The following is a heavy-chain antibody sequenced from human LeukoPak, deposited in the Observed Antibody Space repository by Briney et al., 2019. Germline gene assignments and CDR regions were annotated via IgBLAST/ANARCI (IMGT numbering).Heavy chain of an antibody. D-gene: IGHD3-3*01. J-gene: IGHJ4*02. CDR3: TSSLRFLEWFSVD. Sequence: GGSLRLSWAASGFTFSGSALHWVRQASGEGLEWVGRIRSKANSYATAYAASVKGRFTISRDDSKNTAYLQMNSLKTEDTAVYYCTSSLRFLEWFSVDWGQGTLVTVSS. CDR2: IRSKANSYAT. V-gene: IGHV3-73*01. CDR1: GFTFSGSA.